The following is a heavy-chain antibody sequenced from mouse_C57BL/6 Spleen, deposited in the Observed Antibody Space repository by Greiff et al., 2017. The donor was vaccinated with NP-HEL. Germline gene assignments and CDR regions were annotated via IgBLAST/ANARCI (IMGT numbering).Heavy chain of an antibody. V-gene: IGHV10-1*01. Sequence: EVMLVESGGGLVQPKGSLKLSCAASGFSFNTYAMNWVRQAPGKGLEWVARIRSKSNNYATYYADSVKDRFTISRDDSESMLYLQMNNLKTEDTAMYYCVSPYDGYDAWFAYWGQGTLVTVSA. J-gene: IGHJ3*01. D-gene: IGHD2-3*01. CDR1: GFSFNTYA. CDR2: IRSKSNNYAT. CDR3: VSPYDGYDAWFAY.